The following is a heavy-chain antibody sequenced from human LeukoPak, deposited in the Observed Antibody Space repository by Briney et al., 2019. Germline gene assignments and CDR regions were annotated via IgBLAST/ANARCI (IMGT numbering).Heavy chain of an antibody. D-gene: IGHD2-15*01. CDR2: IWYDGSNK. CDR3: ATATAYYYMDV. Sequence: GRSLRLSCAASGFTFSSYAMHWVRQAPGKGLEWVAVIWYDGSNKYYADSVKGRFTISRDNSKNTLYLQMNSLRAEDTAVYYCATATAYYYMDVWGKGTTVTVSS. CDR1: GFTFSSYA. J-gene: IGHJ6*03. V-gene: IGHV3-33*08.